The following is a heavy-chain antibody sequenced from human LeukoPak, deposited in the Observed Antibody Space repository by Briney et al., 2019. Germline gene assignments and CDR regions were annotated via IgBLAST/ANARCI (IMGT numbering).Heavy chain of an antibody. J-gene: IGHJ4*02. V-gene: IGHV3-23*01. D-gene: IGHD3-22*01. CDR3: AKGSGYYYGRFDY. Sequence: GGSLRLSCAASGFTFSSYAMSWVRQAPGKGLEWVSAISGNGGSTYYADSVKGRFTISRDNSKNTLYLQMNSLRAEDTAVYYCAKGSGYYYGRFDYWGQGTLVTVSS. CDR1: GFTFSSYA. CDR2: ISGNGGST.